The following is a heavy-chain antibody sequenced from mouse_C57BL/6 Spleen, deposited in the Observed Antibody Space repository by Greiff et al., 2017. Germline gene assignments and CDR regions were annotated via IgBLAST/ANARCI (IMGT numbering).Heavy chain of an antibody. CDR1: GYTFTSYW. Sequence: QVQLQQPGAELVKPGASVKMSCKASGYTFTSYWITWVKQRPGQGLEWIGDIYPGSGSTNYNEKFKSKATLTVDTSSSTAYMQLSSLTSEDSAVYYCARDGSSYVPFAYWGQGTLVTVSA. V-gene: IGHV1-55*01. CDR3: ARDGSSYVPFAY. CDR2: IYPGSGST. D-gene: IGHD1-1*01. J-gene: IGHJ3*01.